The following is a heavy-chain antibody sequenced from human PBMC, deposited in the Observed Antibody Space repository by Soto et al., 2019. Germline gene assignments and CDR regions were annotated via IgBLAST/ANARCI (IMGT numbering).Heavy chain of an antibody. V-gene: IGHV1-3*05. CDR3: ARVSGWYVLDY. D-gene: IGHD6-19*01. CDR1: GYTFTSYA. Sequence: QVQLVQSGAEEKKPGASVKVSCKASGYTFTSYAMHWVRQAPGQRLEWMGWINAGNGNTKYSQKFQGRVTITRDTSASTAYMKLSSLRSEDTAEYYCARVSGWYVLDYWGQGTLVTVSS. J-gene: IGHJ4*02. CDR2: INAGNGNT.